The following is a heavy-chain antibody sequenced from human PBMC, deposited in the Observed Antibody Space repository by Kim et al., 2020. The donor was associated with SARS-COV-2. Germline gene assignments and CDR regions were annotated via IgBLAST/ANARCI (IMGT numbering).Heavy chain of an antibody. D-gene: IGHD3-3*01. CDR2: IKQDGSEK. Sequence: GGSLRLSCAASGFTFSSYWMSWVRQAPGKGLEWVANIKQDGSEKYYVDSVKGRFTISRDNAKNSLYLQMNSLRAEDTAVYYCARVPPPDYDFWSGYYEMFRGFDYWGQGTLVTVSS. J-gene: IGHJ4*02. V-gene: IGHV3-7*03. CDR3: ARVPPPDYDFWSGYYEMFRGFDY. CDR1: GFTFSSYW.